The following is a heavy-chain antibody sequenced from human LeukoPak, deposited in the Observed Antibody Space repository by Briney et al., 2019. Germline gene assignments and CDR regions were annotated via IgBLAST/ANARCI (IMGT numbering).Heavy chain of an antibody. CDR3: ARAHGVVIKYYFDY. Sequence: SETLSLTCAVYGGSFSGYYWSWIRQPPGKGLEWIGEINHSGSTNYNPSLKSRVTISVDTSKNQFSLKLSSVTAADTAVYYYARAHGVVIKYYFDYWGQGTLVTVSS. CDR2: INHSGST. V-gene: IGHV4-34*01. D-gene: IGHD3-22*01. CDR1: GGSFSGYY. J-gene: IGHJ4*02.